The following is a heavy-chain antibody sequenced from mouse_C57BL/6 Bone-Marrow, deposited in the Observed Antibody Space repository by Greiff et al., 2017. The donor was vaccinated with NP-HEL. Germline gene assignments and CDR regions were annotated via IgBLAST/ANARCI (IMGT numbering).Heavy chain of an antibody. CDR1: GYTFTDYE. CDR3: TIVYYSPDY. Sequence: VQLVESGAELVRPGASVTLSCKASGYTFTDYEMHWVKQTPVHGLEWIGAIDPETGGTAYNQKFKGKAILTADKSSSIAYMELRSLTSEDSAVYYCTIVYYSPDYWGQGTSVTVSS. V-gene: IGHV1-15*01. CDR2: IDPETGGT. J-gene: IGHJ4*01. D-gene: IGHD1-1*01.